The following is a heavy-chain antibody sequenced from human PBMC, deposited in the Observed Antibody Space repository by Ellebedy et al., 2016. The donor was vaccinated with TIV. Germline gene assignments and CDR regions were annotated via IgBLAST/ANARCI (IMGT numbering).Heavy chain of an antibody. CDR3: ARASFYDVDLSGWYFDL. CDR1: GFPVSDNY. Sequence: GGSLRLSCAASGFPVSDNYMTWVRQAPGKGPEWVSGIYTDDSTDYADSVKGRFTISRDNSKNTLYLQMNSLRTEDTAVYYCARASFYDVDLSGWYFDLWGRGTLITVSS. D-gene: IGHD3-10*02. V-gene: IGHV3-66*01. J-gene: IGHJ2*01. CDR2: IYTDDST.